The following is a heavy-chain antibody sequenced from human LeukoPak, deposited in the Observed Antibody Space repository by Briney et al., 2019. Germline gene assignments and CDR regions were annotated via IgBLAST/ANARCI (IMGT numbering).Heavy chain of an antibody. V-gene: IGHV1-69*13. CDR1: GGTFSSYA. D-gene: IGHD3-10*01. J-gene: IGHJ6*03. Sequence: ASVKVSCKASGGTFSSYAISWVRQAPGQGLEWMGGHIPFFGTANYAQKFQGRVTITADESTSTAYMELSSLRSEDTAVYYCARSAMVRGVNYYYYYMDVWGKGTTVTISS. CDR3: ARSAMVRGVNYYYYYMDV. CDR2: HIPFFGTA.